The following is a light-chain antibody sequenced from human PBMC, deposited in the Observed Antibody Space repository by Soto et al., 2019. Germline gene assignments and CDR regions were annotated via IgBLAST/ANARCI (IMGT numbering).Light chain of an antibody. CDR1: QSVASRN. V-gene: IGKV3-15*01. J-gene: IGKJ1*01. CDR3: QQYNSWPPKT. CDR2: GAS. Sequence: EIVLTQSPGTLSLSPGERATLSCRASQSVASRNLAWYQQKSGQAPRLLIYGASTRATGIPARFSGSGSGTEFTLTVSSLQSDDFAVYYCQQYNSWPPKTFGQGTKVDIK.